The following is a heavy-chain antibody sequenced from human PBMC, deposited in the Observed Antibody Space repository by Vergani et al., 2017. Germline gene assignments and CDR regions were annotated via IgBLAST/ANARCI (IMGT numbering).Heavy chain of an antibody. Sequence: QLQLQESGPGLVKPSATLSLTCSVSGASIRSSNYYLGWNRQPPGKGLDGIASIYYSGSTYYNPSLKSRVTISVDTSKNQFSLRLSSVTAADTAVYFCARHSTVEWLVKLGWIDPWGQGILVTVSS. D-gene: IGHD6-19*01. CDR1: GASIRSSNYY. J-gene: IGHJ5*02. CDR3: ARHSTVEWLVKLGWIDP. CDR2: IYYSGST. V-gene: IGHV4-39*01.